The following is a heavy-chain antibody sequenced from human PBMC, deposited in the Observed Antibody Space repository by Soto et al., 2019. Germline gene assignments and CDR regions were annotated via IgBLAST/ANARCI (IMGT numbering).Heavy chain of an antibody. CDR2: IKSTPEGGTT. CDR3: TTGGHWFKD. J-gene: IGHJ4*02. Sequence: GGSLRLSCAASGFSFSNMWMSWVRQAPGKGLEWVGRIKSTPEGGTTEYAAPVKGRCMISRDDSKKTLHLQMDRLETEDTAVYFCTTGGHWFKDWGQGTLVTVSS. CDR1: GFSFSNMW. V-gene: IGHV3-15*01. D-gene: IGHD3-10*01.